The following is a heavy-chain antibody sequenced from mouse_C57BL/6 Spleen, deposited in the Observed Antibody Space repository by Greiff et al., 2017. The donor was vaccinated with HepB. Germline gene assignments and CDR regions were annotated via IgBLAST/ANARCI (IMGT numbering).Heavy chain of an antibody. J-gene: IGHJ3*01. CDR2: ISSGSSTI. Sequence: EVKLVESGGGLVKPGGSLKLSCAASGFTFSDYGMHWVRQAPEKGLEWVAYISSGSSTIYYADTVKGRFTISRDNAKNTLFLQMTSLMSEDTAMYYCARDGIYYYGSSYAWFAYWGQGTLVTVSA. D-gene: IGHD1-1*01. V-gene: IGHV5-17*01. CDR3: ARDGIYYYGSSYAWFAY. CDR1: GFTFSDYG.